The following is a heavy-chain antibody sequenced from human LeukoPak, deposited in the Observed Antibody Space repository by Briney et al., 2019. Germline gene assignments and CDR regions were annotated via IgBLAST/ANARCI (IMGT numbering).Heavy chain of an antibody. V-gene: IGHV3-48*03. Sequence: GGALRLSCAASGFTFSSYEINWVRQAPGKGLEGVSYIISSGSTIYYADSVKGRFTISRDNAKNSLYLQMNSLRAEDTAVYYCARDNHDILTGYSYYYYYGMDVWGQGTTVTVSS. J-gene: IGHJ6*02. D-gene: IGHD3-9*01. CDR2: IISSGSTI. CDR1: GFTFSSYE. CDR3: ARDNHDILTGYSYYYYYGMDV.